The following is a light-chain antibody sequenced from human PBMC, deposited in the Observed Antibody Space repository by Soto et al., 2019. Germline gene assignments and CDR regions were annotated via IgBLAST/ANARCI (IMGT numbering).Light chain of an antibody. V-gene: IGKV3-11*01. CDR3: QQYGSSPIT. CDR2: DTS. J-gene: IGKJ5*01. Sequence: EIVLTQSPGTLSLSPGKRATLSCRASQSVSNFLAWYQQKPGQAPRLLIYDTSNRATGIPARFSGSGSGTDFTLTISSLEPEDFAVYYCQQYGSSPITFGQGTRLEIK. CDR1: QSVSNF.